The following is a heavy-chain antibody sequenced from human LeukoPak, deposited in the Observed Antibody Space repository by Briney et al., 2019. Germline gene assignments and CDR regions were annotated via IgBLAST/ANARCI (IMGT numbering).Heavy chain of an antibody. CDR1: GFNFGEYT. CDR2: ISWDGDYT. CDR3: AREGDSSGFDY. V-gene: IGHV3-43*01. D-gene: IGHD3-22*01. J-gene: IGHJ4*02. Sequence: GGSLRLSCAASGFNFGEYTIHWVRQPPGQGLEWLSLISWDGDYTYYADSVKGRFTISRDNSKNTLYLQMNSLRAEDTAVYYCAREGDSSGFDYWGQGTLVTVSS.